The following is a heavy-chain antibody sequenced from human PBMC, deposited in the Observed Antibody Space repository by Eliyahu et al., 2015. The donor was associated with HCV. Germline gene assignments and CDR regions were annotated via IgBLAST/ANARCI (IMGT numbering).Heavy chain of an antibody. Sequence: QLQLQESGPGLVKPSETLSLTCTVSGGSISSSSYYWGWIRQPPGKGLEWIGSIYYSGSTYYNPSLKSRVTISVDTSKNQFSLKLSSVTAADTAVYYCARHGPGEMATENGAFDIWGQGTMVTVSS. D-gene: IGHD5-24*01. CDR2: IYYSGST. CDR1: GGSISSSSYY. J-gene: IGHJ3*02. CDR3: ARHGPGEMATENGAFDI. V-gene: IGHV4-39*01.